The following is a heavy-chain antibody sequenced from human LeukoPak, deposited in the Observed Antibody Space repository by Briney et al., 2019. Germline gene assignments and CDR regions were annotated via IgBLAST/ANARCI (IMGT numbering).Heavy chain of an antibody. V-gene: IGHV1-69*05. D-gene: IGHD6-13*01. J-gene: IGHJ5*02. CDR3: ARGDSSSWYGGHWFDP. Sequence: LVKVSCKASGGTFSSYAISWMRQAPGQGLEWMGRIIPIFGTANYAQKFQGRVTITTDESTSTAYMELSSLRSEDTAVYYCARGDSSSWYGGHWFDPWGQGTLVTVSS. CDR1: GGTFSSYA. CDR2: IIPIFGTA.